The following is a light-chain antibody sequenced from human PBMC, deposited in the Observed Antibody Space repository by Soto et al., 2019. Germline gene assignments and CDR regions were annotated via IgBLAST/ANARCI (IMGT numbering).Light chain of an antibody. V-gene: IGLV2-14*01. CDR2: DVS. Sequence: QSALTQPASVSGSPGQSITISCTGTSSDVGGYNYVSWYQQHPGKAPKLMIYDVSNRPSGVSNRFSGSKSGNTAFLTISGLQAEDEADYYCSSYTSSSTLVFGTGTKVTVL. CDR1: SSDVGGYNY. CDR3: SSYTSSSTLV. J-gene: IGLJ1*01.